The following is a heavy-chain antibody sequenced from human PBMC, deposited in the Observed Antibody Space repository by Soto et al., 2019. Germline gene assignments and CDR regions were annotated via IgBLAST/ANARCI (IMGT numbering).Heavy chain of an antibody. CDR1: GFTFSSYA. Sequence: QVQLVESGGGVVQPGRSLRLSCAASGFTFSSYAMHWVRQAPGKGLEWVAVISYDGSDSYYADSVKGRFTISRDNSKKTMYLQMNSLRAEDTAVYYCARAGGWTRRGWFDPWGQGTLVTVSS. V-gene: IGHV3-30-3*01. D-gene: IGHD6-19*01. CDR2: ISYDGSDS. CDR3: ARAGGWTRRGWFDP. J-gene: IGHJ5*02.